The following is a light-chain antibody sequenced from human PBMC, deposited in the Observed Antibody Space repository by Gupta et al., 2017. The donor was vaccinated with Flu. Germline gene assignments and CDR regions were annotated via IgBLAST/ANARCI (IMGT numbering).Light chain of an antibody. CDR3: QQAYYGPRT. J-gene: IGKJ5*01. V-gene: IGKV1-12*01. CDR1: QDISNF. CDR2: AAS. Sequence: DIQLTQFPSSVSASIGDRASITCRASQDISNFLVWYQQRPGKAPNLLVYAASTLQSGVPSRCGSGGAGAELISNINRMQHEDWATYDWQQAYYGPRTFGQGTRLEIK.